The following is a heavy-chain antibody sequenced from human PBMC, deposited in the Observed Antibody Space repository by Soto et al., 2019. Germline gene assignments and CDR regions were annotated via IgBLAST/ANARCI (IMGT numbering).Heavy chain of an antibody. V-gene: IGHV3-7*01. J-gene: IGHJ4*02. CDR1: GFTFSSYW. CDR2: IKQDGSEK. Sequence: GGSXRLSCAASGFTFSSYWMSWVRQAPGKGLEWVANIKQDGSEKYYVDSVKGRFTISRDNAKNSLYLQMNSLRAEDTAVYYCARYSSGWVSYFDYWGQGTLVTVSS. CDR3: ARYSSGWVSYFDY. D-gene: IGHD6-19*01.